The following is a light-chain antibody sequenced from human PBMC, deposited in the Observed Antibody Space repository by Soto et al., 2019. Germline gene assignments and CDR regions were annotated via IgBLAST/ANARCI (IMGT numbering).Light chain of an antibody. V-gene: IGLV1-44*01. CDR2: SNN. CDR3: AAWDDSLNGSWV. Sequence: QSALTQPPSASGTPGQRVTISCSGSSSNIGSNTVNWYQQLPGTAPKLLIYSNNQRPSGVPDRFSGSKSGTSASLAISGLQSEDEADYYCAAWDDSLNGSWVFGGGTKLTV. J-gene: IGLJ3*02. CDR1: SSNIGSNT.